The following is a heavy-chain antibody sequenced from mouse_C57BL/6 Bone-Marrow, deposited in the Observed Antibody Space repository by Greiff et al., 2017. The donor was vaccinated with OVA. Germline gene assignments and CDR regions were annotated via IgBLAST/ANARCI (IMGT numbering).Heavy chain of an antibody. CDR1: GYTFTDYE. CDR2: IDPETGGT. Sequence: VQLQQSGAELVRPGASVTLSCKASGYTFTDYEMHWVKQTPVHGLEWIGAIDPETGGTAYNQKFKGKAILTADKSSSTAYIELRSLTSEDSAVYYCTRDYGSSYDWYFDVWGTGTTVTVSS. D-gene: IGHD1-1*01. V-gene: IGHV1-15*01. CDR3: TRDYGSSYDWYFDV. J-gene: IGHJ1*03.